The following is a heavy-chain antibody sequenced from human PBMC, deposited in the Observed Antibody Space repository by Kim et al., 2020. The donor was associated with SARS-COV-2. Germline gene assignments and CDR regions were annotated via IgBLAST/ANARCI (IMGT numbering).Heavy chain of an antibody. J-gene: IGHJ6*02. Sequence: ASVKVSCKASGYTFTNYGFSWVRQAPGQGLEWMGWISGYNGIINYAQKFQGRVTLTRDTSTSTGYMELRSLRSDDTAVYYCAREGGSGSWFYYAMDVWGQGTTVTVSS. D-gene: IGHD3-10*01. V-gene: IGHV1-18*04. CDR1: GYTFTNYG. CDR2: ISGYNGII. CDR3: AREGGSGSWFYYAMDV.